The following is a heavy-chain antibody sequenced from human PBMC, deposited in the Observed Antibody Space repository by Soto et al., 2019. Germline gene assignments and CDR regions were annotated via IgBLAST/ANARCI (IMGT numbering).Heavy chain of an antibody. J-gene: IGHJ5*02. CDR2: IYYSGST. CDR3: ARGGYGDHNT. V-gene: IGHV4-31*01. Sequence: QVQLQESGPGLVKPSQTLSLPCTVSGGSISSGGYYWSWIRQHPGKGLEWIGYIYYSGSTYYNPSLKGLVTISVDTSKNQFSLKLSSVTAADTAVYYCARGGYGDHNTWGQGTLVTVSS. D-gene: IGHD4-17*01. CDR1: GGSISSGGYY.